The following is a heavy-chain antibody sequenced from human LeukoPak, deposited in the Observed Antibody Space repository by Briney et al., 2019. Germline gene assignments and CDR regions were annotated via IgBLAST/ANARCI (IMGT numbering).Heavy chain of an antibody. CDR1: GGSFSGYY. J-gene: IGHJ6*03. V-gene: IGHV4-34*01. CDR3: ARGNMCYYYMDV. Sequence: SETLCLTCAVYGGSFSGYYWSWIRQPPGKGLEWIGEINHSGSTNYNPSLKSRVTISVDTSLKLSSVTAADTAVYYCARGNMCYYYMDVWGKGTTVTASS. CDR2: INHSGST.